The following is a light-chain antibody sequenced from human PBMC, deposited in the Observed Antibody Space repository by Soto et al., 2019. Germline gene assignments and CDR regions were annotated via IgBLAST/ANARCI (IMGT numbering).Light chain of an antibody. Sequence: QNVVTQEPSFSVSPGRTVTLTCGLSSGSVSTSYYPSWYQQTPGQAPRTLIYTTNTRSSGVPDRFSGSILGNKAALTITGAQADDESDYDCVLYMGSGMSVFGGGTKLTV. V-gene: IGLV8-61*01. CDR1: SGSVSTSYY. J-gene: IGLJ3*02. CDR3: VLYMGSGMSV. CDR2: TTN.